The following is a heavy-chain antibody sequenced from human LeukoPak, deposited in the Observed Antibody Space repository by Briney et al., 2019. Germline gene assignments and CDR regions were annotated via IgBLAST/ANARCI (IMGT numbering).Heavy chain of an antibody. V-gene: IGHV3-9*03. D-gene: IGHD1-7*01. J-gene: IGHJ4*02. Sequence: GGSLRLSCAASGFTFDDYATHWVRQAPGKGLEWVSGISWNSGSIGYADSMKGRFTISRDNAKNSLYLQMNSLRAEDMALYYCAKGIAAGTTYTYFDYWGQGTLVTVSS. CDR2: ISWNSGSI. CDR1: GFTFDDYA. CDR3: AKGIAAGTTYTYFDY.